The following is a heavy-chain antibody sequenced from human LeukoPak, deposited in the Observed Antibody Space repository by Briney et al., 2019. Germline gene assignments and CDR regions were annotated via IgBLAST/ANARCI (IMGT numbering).Heavy chain of an antibody. CDR2: IYYSGST. J-gene: IGHJ4*02. V-gene: IGHV4-39*01. D-gene: IGHD4-23*01. CDR3: AITTVVTLAMGY. CDR1: GGSISSSSNY. Sequence: SETLSLTCTVSGGSISSSSNYWGWIRQPPGKGLEWIGSIYYSGSTYYNPSLKSRVTISADTSKNQFSLKLSSVTAADTAVYYCAITTVVTLAMGYWGQGTLVTVSS.